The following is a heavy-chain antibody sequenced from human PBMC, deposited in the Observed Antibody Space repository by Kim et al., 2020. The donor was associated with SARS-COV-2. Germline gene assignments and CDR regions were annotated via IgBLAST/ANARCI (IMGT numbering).Heavy chain of an antibody. V-gene: IGHV3-11*01. CDR3: ARDRVSRYGMDV. J-gene: IGHJ6*02. Sequence: GGSLRLSCAASGFTFSDYYMSWIRQAPGKGLEWVSYISGGGSTIYYADSVEARFTISRDNAKNSMYLQMNSLRVEDTAVYYCARDRVSRYGMDVWGQGTTVTVSS. D-gene: IGHD6-13*01. CDR2: ISGGGSTI. CDR1: GFTFSDYY.